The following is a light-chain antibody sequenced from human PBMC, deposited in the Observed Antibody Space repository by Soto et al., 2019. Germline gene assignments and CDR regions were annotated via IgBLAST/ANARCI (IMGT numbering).Light chain of an antibody. J-gene: IGLJ1*01. CDR3: QSYDASLSGYV. CDR2: GKN. V-gene: IGLV1-40*01. Sequence: QSVLTQPPSVSEAPGQRVTISCTGSSSNTGGGYDVHWFQQLPGTAPKLLFYGKNNRPSGVPDRFSGSTSGTSASLAITGLQTEDEAIYYCQSYDASLSGYVFGTGTKVTVL. CDR1: SSNTGGGYD.